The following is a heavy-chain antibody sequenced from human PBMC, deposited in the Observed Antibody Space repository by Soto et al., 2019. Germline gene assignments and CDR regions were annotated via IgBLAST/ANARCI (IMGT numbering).Heavy chain of an antibody. J-gene: IGHJ4*02. Sequence: QVTLKESGPVLVKPTETLTLTCTVSGFSLSKARMGVSWIRQPPGKALEWLAHIFWNDERSYNTSLKSRLTISRDTSKSQVVLTMTNVDPVDTGTYFCAQALREELPIYYFDSWGQGTLVTVSS. V-gene: IGHV2-26*01. CDR3: AQALREELPIYYFDS. D-gene: IGHD1-7*01. CDR1: GFSLSKARMG. CDR2: IFWNDER.